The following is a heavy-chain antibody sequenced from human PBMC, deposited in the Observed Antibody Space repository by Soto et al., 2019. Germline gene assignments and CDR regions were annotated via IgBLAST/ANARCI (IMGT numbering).Heavy chain of an antibody. V-gene: IGHV4-59*01. CDR1: CGSISSYY. Sequence: SETLSLTCTVSCGSISSYYWSWIRQPPGKGLEWIGYIYYSGSTNYNPSLKSRVTISVDTSKNQFSLKLSSVTAADTAVYYCARVDYTTVVTHWGQGTLVTVSS. J-gene: IGHJ4*02. CDR3: ARVDYTTVVTH. CDR2: IYYSGST. D-gene: IGHD4-17*01.